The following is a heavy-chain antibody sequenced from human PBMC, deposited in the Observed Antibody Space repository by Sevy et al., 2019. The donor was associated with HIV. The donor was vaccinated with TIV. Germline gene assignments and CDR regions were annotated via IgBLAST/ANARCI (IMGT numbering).Heavy chain of an antibody. CDR3: ATGREYYDENTGYFDH. J-gene: IGHJ4*02. CDR1: GYRLSELS. Sequence: ASVKVSCKISGYRLSELSMHWVRQAPGKGLEWMGRFDPEDGEIIYAQKFQGRVTVTEDTSTDTAYMELSRLRSEDTAVYYCATGREYYDENTGYFDHWGPGTLVTVSS. CDR2: FDPEDGEI. V-gene: IGHV1-24*01. D-gene: IGHD3-22*01.